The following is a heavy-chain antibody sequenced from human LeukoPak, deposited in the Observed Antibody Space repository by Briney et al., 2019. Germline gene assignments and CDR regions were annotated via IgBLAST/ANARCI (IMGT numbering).Heavy chain of an antibody. V-gene: IGHV3-30-3*01. CDR1: GITLTTYT. D-gene: IGHD6-6*01. CDR3: ARASPRQLIYDY. CDR2: ISYDGSNK. J-gene: IGHJ4*02. Sequence: TGGSLRLSCVVTGITLTTYTMHWVRQAPGKGLEWAAVISYDGSNKYYADSVKGRFTISRDNSKNTLYLQMNSLRAEDTAVYYCARASPRQLIYDYWGQGTLVTVSS.